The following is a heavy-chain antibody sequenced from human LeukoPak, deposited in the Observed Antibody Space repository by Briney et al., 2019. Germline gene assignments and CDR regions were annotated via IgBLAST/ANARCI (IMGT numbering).Heavy chain of an antibody. D-gene: IGHD5-18*01. CDR1: GYSISSGYY. J-gene: IGHJ4*02. CDR2: IYHSGST. Sequence: SETLSLTCTVSGYSISSGYYWGWIRQPPGKGLEWIGSIYHSGSTYYNPSLKSQVTISVDTSKNQFSLKLSSVTAADTAVYYCAKSSYSIFDYWGQGTLVTVSS. CDR3: AKSSYSIFDY. V-gene: IGHV4-38-2*02.